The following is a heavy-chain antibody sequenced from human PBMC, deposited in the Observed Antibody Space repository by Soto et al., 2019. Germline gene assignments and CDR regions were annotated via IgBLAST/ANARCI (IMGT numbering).Heavy chain of an antibody. CDR1: GYTFISHA. CDR2: ISGYNGDT. Sequence: QVQLVQSGGEVKKPGASVKVSCKASGYTFISHAITWVRQAPGQGLEWMGWISGYNGDTNYAQDLQGRVTMTTDTSTSTAYMEMRSLRSDDTAVYYCARSKRYCRDGSCYWNWFDPWGQGTLVTVS. D-gene: IGHD2-15*01. J-gene: IGHJ5*02. CDR3: ARSKRYCRDGSCYWNWFDP. V-gene: IGHV1-18*01.